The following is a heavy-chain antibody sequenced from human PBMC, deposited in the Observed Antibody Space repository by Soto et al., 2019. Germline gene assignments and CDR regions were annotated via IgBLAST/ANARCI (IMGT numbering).Heavy chain of an antibody. D-gene: IGHD3-3*01. CDR1: GDTFTSYD. CDR3: ARGQSSHYDFWSGYSTRFVGMHV. J-gene: IGHJ6*02. CDR2: MNPNSGNT. Sequence: ASVKVSCKACGDTFTSYDINWVRQATGQGLEWMGWMNPNSGNTGYAQKFQGGVTMTRNTSISTAYMELSSLRSEDTAVYYCARGQSSHYDFWSGYSTRFVGMHVWGQGTTVTVSS. V-gene: IGHV1-8*01.